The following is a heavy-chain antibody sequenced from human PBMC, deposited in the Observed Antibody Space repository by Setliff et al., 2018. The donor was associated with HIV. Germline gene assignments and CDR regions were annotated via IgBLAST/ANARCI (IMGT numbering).Heavy chain of an antibody. CDR1: GDSISSGGFY. CDR2: IYYSETT. D-gene: IGHD5-18*01. V-gene: IGHV4-31*03. CDR3: ARDPGYSYGSGPFDI. J-gene: IGHJ3*02. Sequence: SETLSLTCTVSGDSISSGGFYWSWIRQHPGKGLEWIGYIYYSETTYYNPSLKSRLTISVDTSKNHFSLKLSSVTAADTAVYYCARDPGYSYGSGPFDIWGQGTMVTVSS.